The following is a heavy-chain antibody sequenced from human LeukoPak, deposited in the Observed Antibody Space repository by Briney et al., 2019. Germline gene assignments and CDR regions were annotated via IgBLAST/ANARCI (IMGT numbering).Heavy chain of an antibody. V-gene: IGHV5-10-1*01. Sequence: GEPLRISCKVSGYSFSTYWITWVRQMPGGALEWMGRIRPSDSEPNYSPSFQGHVTISADRSINTVYLQWSSLRASDTAMYYCARRSGYCSGGSCYSLDYWGQGTLVTVSS. CDR2: IRPSDSEP. D-gene: IGHD2-15*01. CDR1: GYSFSTYW. J-gene: IGHJ4*02. CDR3: ARRSGYCSGGSCYSLDY.